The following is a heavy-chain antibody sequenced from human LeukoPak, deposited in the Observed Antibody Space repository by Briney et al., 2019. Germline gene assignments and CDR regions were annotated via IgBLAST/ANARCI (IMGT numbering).Heavy chain of an antibody. Sequence: GGSLRLSCEASGLTFSSYAMTWVRKAPGKGLEWVPAISGSGGSTYYADSVKGRFTISRDNSKNTLYLQMNSLRAEDTAVYYCAKDPNIVVVVAAVDYWGQGTLVTVSS. J-gene: IGHJ4*02. CDR2: ISGSGGST. CDR3: AKDPNIVVVVAAVDY. CDR1: GLTFSSYA. V-gene: IGHV3-23*01. D-gene: IGHD2-15*01.